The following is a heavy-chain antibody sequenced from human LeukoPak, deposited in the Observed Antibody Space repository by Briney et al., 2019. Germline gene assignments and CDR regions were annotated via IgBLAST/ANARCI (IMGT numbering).Heavy chain of an antibody. CDR1: GYTFTSYG. V-gene: IGHV1-18*01. CDR3: SRGGKDIVVVPAGIEGFDWFDP. Sequence: ASVKVSCKASGYTFTSYGISWVRQAPGQGLEWMGWISAYNGNTNYAQKLQGRVTMTTDTSTSTAYMELRSLRSDDTAVYYCSRGGKDIVVVPAGIEGFDWFDPWGQGTLVTVSS. D-gene: IGHD2-2*01. CDR2: ISAYNGNT. J-gene: IGHJ5*02.